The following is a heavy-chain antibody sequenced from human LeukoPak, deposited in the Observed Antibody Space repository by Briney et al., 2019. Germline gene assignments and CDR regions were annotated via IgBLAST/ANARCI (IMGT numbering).Heavy chain of an antibody. Sequence: GESLKISRKASGYSFSNEWIGWVRQVPGKGLEWMGIVYPGDSDTRYSPSLQGQVTISADKSINTAFLQWSSLGASDTAIYFCARQRPGYINDAFDIWGQGTRVTVSS. J-gene: IGHJ3*02. CDR2: VYPGDSDT. CDR1: GYSFSNEW. D-gene: IGHD5-24*01. V-gene: IGHV5-51*01. CDR3: ARQRPGYINDAFDI.